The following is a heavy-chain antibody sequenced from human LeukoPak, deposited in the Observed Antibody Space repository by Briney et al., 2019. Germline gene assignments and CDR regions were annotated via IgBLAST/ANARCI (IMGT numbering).Heavy chain of an antibody. CDR2: ISSSSSTI. V-gene: IGHV3-48*01. D-gene: IGHD3-3*01. CDR1: GFTFSSYS. Sequence: PGGSLRLXCAASGFTFSSYSMNWVRQAPGKGLESVSYISSSSSTIYYADSVKGRFTISRDNAKNSLYLQMNSLRAEDTAVYYCARDQPRVTIFGVVITPDCWGQGTLVTVSS. J-gene: IGHJ4*02. CDR3: ARDQPRVTIFGVVITPDC.